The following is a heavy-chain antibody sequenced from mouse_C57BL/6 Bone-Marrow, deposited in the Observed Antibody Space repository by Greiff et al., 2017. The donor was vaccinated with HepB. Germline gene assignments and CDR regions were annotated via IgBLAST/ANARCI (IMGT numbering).Heavy chain of an antibody. CDR1: GYTFTSYW. V-gene: IGHV1-59*01. D-gene: IGHD1-1*01. CDR2: IDPSDSYT. Sequence: VQLQQPGAELVRPGTSVKLSCKASGYTFTSYWMHWVKQRPGQGLEWIGVIDPSDSYTNYNQKFKGKATLTVDTSSSTAYMQLSSLTSEDSAVYYCAREVTTVVAGDYFDYWGQGTTLTVSS. CDR3: AREVTTVVAGDYFDY. J-gene: IGHJ2*01.